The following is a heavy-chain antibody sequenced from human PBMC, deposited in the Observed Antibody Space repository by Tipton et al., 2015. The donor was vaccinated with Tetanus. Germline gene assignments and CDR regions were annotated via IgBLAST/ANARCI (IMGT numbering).Heavy chain of an antibody. Sequence: QSGAEVKKPGESLKISCQGSGYGFANYWIGWVRQMPGKGLEWMGIIYPHDSDTRYNPSFQGHVTMSADKSINTAYLQWTSLKASDTAVYYCARRKGGYVGYYFDFWAQGTLVTVSA. CDR3: ARRKGGYVGYYFDF. CDR2: IYPHDSDT. CDR1: GYGFANYW. V-gene: IGHV5-51*01. J-gene: IGHJ4*02. D-gene: IGHD5-12*01.